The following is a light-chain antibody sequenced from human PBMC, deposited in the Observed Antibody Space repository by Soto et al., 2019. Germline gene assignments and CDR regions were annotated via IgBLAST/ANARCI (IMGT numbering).Light chain of an antibody. CDR2: SNT. V-gene: IGLV1-44*01. Sequence: QSVLTQPPSASGTPGQRVTISCSGSSSNIGSKTVNWYQQLPGTAPKLLIFSNTNRPSGVPDRFSGSKSGTSVSLAIAGLQAEDEGDYYCQSYDNILSAVVFGGGTQLTVL. CDR1: SSNIGSKT. CDR3: QSYDNILSAVV. J-gene: IGLJ2*01.